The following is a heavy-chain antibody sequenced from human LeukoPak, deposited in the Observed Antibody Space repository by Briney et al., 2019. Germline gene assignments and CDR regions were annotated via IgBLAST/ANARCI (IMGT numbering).Heavy chain of an antibody. D-gene: IGHD5-18*01. Sequence: GGSLRLSCTASGFTFGDYAMSWFRQAPGKGLEWVGFIRSKAYGGTTEYAASVKGRYTISRDDSKSIAYLQMNSLKTEDTAAYYCTRGYSYGPFDYWGQGTLVTVSS. CDR3: TRGYSYGPFDY. CDR1: GFTFGDYA. J-gene: IGHJ4*02. CDR2: IRSKAYGGTT. V-gene: IGHV3-49*03.